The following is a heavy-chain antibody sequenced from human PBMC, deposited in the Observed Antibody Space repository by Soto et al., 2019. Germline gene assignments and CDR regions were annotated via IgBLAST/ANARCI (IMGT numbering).Heavy chain of an antibody. V-gene: IGHV3-30-3*02. J-gene: IGHJ4*02. CDR1: GFILSSYA. D-gene: IGHD2-15*01. CDR2: TSYDGSNK. CDR3: AKDALVGGGISAFDY. Sequence: GGSLRLSCAASGFILSSYAMHWVRQAPGKGLEWVAVTSYDGSNKYYADSVKGRFTISRDNSKNTLYLQMSSLRAEDTALYYCAKDALVGGGISAFDYWGQGILVTVSS.